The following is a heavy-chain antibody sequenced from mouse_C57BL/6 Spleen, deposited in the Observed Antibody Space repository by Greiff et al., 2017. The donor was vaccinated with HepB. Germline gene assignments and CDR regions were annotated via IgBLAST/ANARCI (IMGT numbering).Heavy chain of an antibody. J-gene: IGHJ2*01. Sequence: QVQLQQSGAELVKPGASVKMSCKASGYTFTSYWITWVKQRPGQGLEWIGDIYPGSGSTNYNEKFKSKATLTVDTSSSTAYMQLSSLTSEDSAVYYCARSPIYYYGSSGAYFDYWGQGTTLTVSS. D-gene: IGHD1-1*01. V-gene: IGHV1-55*01. CDR2: IYPGSGST. CDR1: GYTFTSYW. CDR3: ARSPIYYYGSSGAYFDY.